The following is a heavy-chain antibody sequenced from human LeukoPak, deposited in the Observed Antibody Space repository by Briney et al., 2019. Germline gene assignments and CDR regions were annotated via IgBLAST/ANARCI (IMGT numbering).Heavy chain of an antibody. V-gene: IGHV3-23*01. CDR3: ANEGRTYYDFWSGYFTPSGCFDY. CDR2: ISGSGGST. CDR1: GFTFSSYA. Sequence: HPGGSLRLSCAASGFTFSSYAMSWVRQAPGKGLEWVSAISGSGGSTYYADSVKGRFTISRDNSKNTLYLQMNSLRAEDTAVYYCANEGRTYYDFWSGYFTPSGCFDYWSQGTLVTVSS. D-gene: IGHD3-3*01. J-gene: IGHJ4*02.